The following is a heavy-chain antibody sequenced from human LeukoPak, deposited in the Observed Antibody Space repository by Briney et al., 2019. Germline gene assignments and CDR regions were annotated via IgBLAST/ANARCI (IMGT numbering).Heavy chain of an antibody. V-gene: IGHV3-48*03. CDR1: GFTFSSYE. J-gene: IGHJ3*02. Sequence: GGSLRLSCAASGFTFSSYEMNWVRQAPGKGLEWVSYISSSGSTIYYADSVKGRFTISRDNAKNSLYLQMNSLRAEDTAVYYCARVRARSDAFDIWGQGTMVTVSS. CDR3: ARVRARSDAFDI. CDR2: ISSSGSTI.